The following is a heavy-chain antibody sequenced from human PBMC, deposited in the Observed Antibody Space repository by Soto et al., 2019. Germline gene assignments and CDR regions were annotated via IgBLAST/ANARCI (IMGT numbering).Heavy chain of an antibody. D-gene: IGHD1-1*01. V-gene: IGHV1-69*01. J-gene: IGHJ4*02. Sequence: QVQLVQSGAIVKKPGSSVKVSCKASGGTFTNYAISWVRQAPGEGLEWMGGIIPDFGTINYAQRFQGRVTFTADESTRTAYRAVIRLGSEDTAVYYCALPRGTARGTPTFDYWGQGTLVTVSS. CDR3: ALPRGTARGTPTFDY. CDR2: IIPDFGTI. CDR1: GGTFTNYA.